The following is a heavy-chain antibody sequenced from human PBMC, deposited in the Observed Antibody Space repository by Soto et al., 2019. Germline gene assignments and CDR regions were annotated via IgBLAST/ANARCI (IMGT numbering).Heavy chain of an antibody. J-gene: IGHJ5*02. V-gene: IGHV1-69*06. CDR2: IIPRFGTP. Sequence: QVQLVQSGAEVKQPGSSVKVSCRASGGTFNNYAVSWVRQAPGQGLEWMGGIIPRFGTPNHSPEFQGRVTFTADTSMHTVYMELSSLKSEDTAIYYCVRALGHSTIGWLDPWGQGTLVTVSS. CDR1: GGTFNNYA. D-gene: IGHD5-18*01. CDR3: VRALGHSTIGWLDP.